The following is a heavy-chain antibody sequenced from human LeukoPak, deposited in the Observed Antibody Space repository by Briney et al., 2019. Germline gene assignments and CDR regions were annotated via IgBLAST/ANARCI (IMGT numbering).Heavy chain of an antibody. V-gene: IGHV4-34*01. CDR3: ARGRLYYDFWSGYFNAYGMDV. CDR2: INHSGST. CDR1: GGSFSGYY. D-gene: IGHD3-3*01. Sequence: SETLSLTCAVYGGSFSGYYWSWIRQPPGEGLEWIGEINHSGSTNYNPSLKSRVTISVDTSKNQFSLKLSSVTAADTAVYYCARGRLYYDFWSGYFNAYGMDVWGQGTTVTVSS. J-gene: IGHJ6*02.